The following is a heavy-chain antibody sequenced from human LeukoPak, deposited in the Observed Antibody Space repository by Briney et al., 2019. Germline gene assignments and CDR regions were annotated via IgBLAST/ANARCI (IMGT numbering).Heavy chain of an antibody. V-gene: IGHV4-39*01. CDR1: WGPIQYKIYY. Sequence: SDTLSLTHSVSWGPIQYKIYYWLWMRAPPGRGRECCGSIFYSGSTYYNPSLKSRVTISVDTSKNQFSLKLSSVTAADTAVYYCASAIAARPLAFAEYFQHWGQGTLVTVSS. J-gene: IGHJ1*01. CDR3: ASAIAARPLAFAEYFQH. D-gene: IGHD6-6*01. CDR2: IFYSGST.